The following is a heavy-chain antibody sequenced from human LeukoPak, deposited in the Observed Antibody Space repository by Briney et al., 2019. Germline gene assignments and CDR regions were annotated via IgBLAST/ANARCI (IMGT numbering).Heavy chain of an antibody. D-gene: IGHD6-19*01. CDR2: IGGSDGII. V-gene: IGHV3-11*01. Sequence: PGGSLRLSCAASGFTLNDYYMSWIRQAPGKGLGWVSDIGGSDGIISYGDSVKGRFTISRDFAKNSLFLQMNSLRADDTAVYYCAREIVAGTFDRWGQGTLVTVSS. CDR3: AREIVAGTFDR. J-gene: IGHJ4*02. CDR1: GFTLNDYY.